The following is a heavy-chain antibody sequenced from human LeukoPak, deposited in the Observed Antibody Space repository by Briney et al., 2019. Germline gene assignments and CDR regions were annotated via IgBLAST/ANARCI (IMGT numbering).Heavy chain of an antibody. CDR2: INHSGST. D-gene: IGHD3-3*01. Sequence: SETLSLTCTVSGGSISSYYWSWIRQPPGKGLEWIGKINHSGSTNYNPSLKSRVTISVDTSKNQFSLKLSSVTAADTAVYYCARGFLEWLLENWYFDLWGRGTLVTVSS. J-gene: IGHJ2*01. V-gene: IGHV4-34*01. CDR1: GGSISSYY. CDR3: ARGFLEWLLENWYFDL.